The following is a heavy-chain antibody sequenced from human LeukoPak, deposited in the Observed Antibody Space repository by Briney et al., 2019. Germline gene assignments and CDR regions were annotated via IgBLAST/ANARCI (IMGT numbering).Heavy chain of an antibody. V-gene: IGHV3-74*01. Sequence: GGSLRLSCAASGFTFSSYWMSWVRQVPGKGLVWVSRINRDGSRKNYADCVKGRFTISRDNAKNPLYLQMNSLRAEDTAVYDCASLNCGVGYCSGCSCYRPDAFDIWGQGTMVTVSS. CDR3: ASLNCGVGYCSGCSCYRPDAFDI. CDR2: INRDGSRK. J-gene: IGHJ3*02. CDR1: GFTFSSYW. D-gene: IGHD2-15*01.